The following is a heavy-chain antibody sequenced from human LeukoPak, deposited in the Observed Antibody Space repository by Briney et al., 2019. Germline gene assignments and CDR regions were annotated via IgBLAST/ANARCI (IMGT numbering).Heavy chain of an antibody. CDR1: GFTFSSYN. J-gene: IGHJ4*02. V-gene: IGHV3-21*01. CDR2: ITTSSYI. D-gene: IGHD2-2*01. Sequence: PGESLRLSCAASGFTFSSYNMNWVRAAPGKGLKWVSSITTSSYIYYADSVKGRFTISRDNAKNSLSLQMNSLRAEDTAVYYCARDREYVPDFWGQGTLVTVSS. CDR3: ARDREYVPDF.